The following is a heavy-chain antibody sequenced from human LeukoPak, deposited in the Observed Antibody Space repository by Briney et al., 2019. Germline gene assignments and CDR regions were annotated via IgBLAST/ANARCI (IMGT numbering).Heavy chain of an antibody. CDR1: GFTFDGYG. CDR3: ARDNGHYGSGSYYRG. V-gene: IGHV3-20*04. J-gene: IGHJ4*02. Sequence: GGSLRLSCAASGFTFDGYGMSWVRQAPGKGLEWVSGINWNGGSTGYADSVKGRFTISRDNAKNSLYLQMNSLRAEDTALYYCARDNGHYGSGSYYRGWGQGTLVTVSS. D-gene: IGHD3-10*01. CDR2: INWNGGST.